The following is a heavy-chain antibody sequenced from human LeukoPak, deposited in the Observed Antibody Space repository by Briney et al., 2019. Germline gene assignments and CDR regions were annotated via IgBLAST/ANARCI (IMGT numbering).Heavy chain of an antibody. J-gene: IGHJ4*02. CDR3: ARASKGYLWAFDY. CDR1: GGSISSGGYY. V-gene: IGHV4-31*03. Sequence: SETLSLTCTVSGGSISSGGYYWSWIRQHPGKGLEWIGYIYYSGSTYYNPSLKSRVTISVDTSKNQFSLKQSSVTAADTAVYYCARASKGYLWAFDYWGQGTLVTVSS. D-gene: IGHD3-16*02. CDR2: IYYSGST.